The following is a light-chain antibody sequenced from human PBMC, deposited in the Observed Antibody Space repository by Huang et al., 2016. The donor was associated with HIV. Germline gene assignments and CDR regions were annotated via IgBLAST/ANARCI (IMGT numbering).Light chain of an antibody. CDR2: AAS. CDR3: QQLKTYPIT. CDR1: PGIGRY. J-gene: IGKJ3*01. Sequence: IQLTQSPSSLSASVGDRVTITCRASPGIGRYLVWYQQKPGKAPKLLLYAASTLQRGVPSRFSGSGSGTDFTLTIGSLQPEDFATYYCQQLKTYPITFGPGTQVDIK. V-gene: IGKV1-9*01.